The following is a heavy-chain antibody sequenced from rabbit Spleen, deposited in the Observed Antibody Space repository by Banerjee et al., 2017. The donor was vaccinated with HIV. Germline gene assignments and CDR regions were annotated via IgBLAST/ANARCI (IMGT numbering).Heavy chain of an antibody. D-gene: IGHD8-1*01. CDR3: ARDTGTSFSTYGMDL. CDR1: GLDFSSNDW. V-gene: IGHV1S45*01. CDR2: IDPIFGIT. J-gene: IGHJ6*01. Sequence: QQQLVESGRGLVQPGASLTLTCTASGLDFSSNDWIYWVRQAPGKGLEWIGYIDPIFGITYFANWAKGRFTISKTSSTTVTLQMTSLTAADTATYFCARDTGTSFSTYGMDLWGPGTLVTVS.